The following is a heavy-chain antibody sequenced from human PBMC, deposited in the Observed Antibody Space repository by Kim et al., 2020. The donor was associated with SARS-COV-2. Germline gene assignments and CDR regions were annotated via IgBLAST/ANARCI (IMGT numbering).Heavy chain of an antibody. D-gene: IGHD4-17*01. CDR3: ASIYGGYSDFDH. Sequence: SETLSLTCAVYGASSSRYYWSWIRQPPGKGLEWIGETTHWRSTHYSPSLKSRVIISFDASRNQCPLKLSSLTAADTAMYYCASIYGGYSDFDHWDQGTLVTDSS. V-gene: IGHV4-34*01. CDR1: GASSSRYY. CDR2: TTHWRST. J-gene: IGHJ4*02.